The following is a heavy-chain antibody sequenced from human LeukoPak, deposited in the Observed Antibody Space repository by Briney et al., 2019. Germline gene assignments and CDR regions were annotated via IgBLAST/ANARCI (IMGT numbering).Heavy chain of an antibody. CDR3: ASDKGGSGLSYYFDF. Sequence: GGSLRLSCAASGFTFSSSSMNWVRQAPGKGLEWVSSISSSSTYIYYADLVKGRFTISRDNAKNSLYLQMSSLRAEDTAVYYCASDKGGSGLSYYFDFWGQGTLVTVSS. D-gene: IGHD6-19*01. V-gene: IGHV3-21*01. CDR1: GFTFSSSS. CDR2: ISSSSTYI. J-gene: IGHJ4*02.